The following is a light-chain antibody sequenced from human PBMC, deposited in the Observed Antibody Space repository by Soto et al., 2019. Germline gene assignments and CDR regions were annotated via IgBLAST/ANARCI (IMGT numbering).Light chain of an antibody. CDR1: STDVGGYNS. Sequence: QSVLTQAPSASGSPGQSVTISCTGTSTDVGGYNSVSWFQHHPGKAPKLMIYEVSKRPSGVPDRFSGSKSGNTASLTVSGLQAEDEADYYCCSYAGSSTYVVFGGGTKVTVL. CDR2: EVS. CDR3: CSYAGSSTYVV. V-gene: IGLV2-8*01. J-gene: IGLJ2*01.